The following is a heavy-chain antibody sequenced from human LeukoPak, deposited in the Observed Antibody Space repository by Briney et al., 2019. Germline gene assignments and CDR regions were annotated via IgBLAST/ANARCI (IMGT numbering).Heavy chain of an antibody. Sequence: GGSLRLSCTASGFTFGDYAMSWFRQAPGKGLEWVGFIRSKAYGGTPEYAASVKGRFTISRDDSKSIAYLQINSLKTEDTAVYYCSRRTMVRGATDYWGQGTLVTVSS. V-gene: IGHV3-49*03. CDR1: GFTFGDYA. CDR3: SRRTMVRGATDY. J-gene: IGHJ4*02. D-gene: IGHD3-10*01. CDR2: IRSKAYGGTP.